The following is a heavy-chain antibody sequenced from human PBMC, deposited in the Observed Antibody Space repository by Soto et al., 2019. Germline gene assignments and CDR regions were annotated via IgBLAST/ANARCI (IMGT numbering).Heavy chain of an antibody. J-gene: IGHJ4*02. V-gene: IGHV4-61*08. CDR1: GGSISSGGYS. D-gene: IGHD1-26*01. CDR3: ARLGGSYAVPHFDY. Sequence: PSETLSLTCAVSGGSISSGGYSWSWIRQPPGKGLEWMGYIYYSGTTTNYNPSPKSRVTLSVDTSKNQFSLKLSSVTAADTAVYYCARLGGSYAVPHFDYWGQGTLVTVSS. CDR2: IYYSGTTT.